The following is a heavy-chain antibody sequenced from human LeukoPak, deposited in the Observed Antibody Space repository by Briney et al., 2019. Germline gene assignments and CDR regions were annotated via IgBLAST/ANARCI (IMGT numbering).Heavy chain of an antibody. CDR3: AKDAWTYYYDSSGYYDY. V-gene: IGHV3-23*05. CDR2: ISKNAVST. D-gene: IGHD3-22*01. Sequence: GGSLRLSCAASGFTFSDFAMTWVRQAPGKGLEWVSGISKNAVSTYYVGFVKGRFTISRDQSKDTVYLQIDSLRAEDTAVYYCAKDAWTYYYDSSGYYDYWGQGTLVTVSS. CDR1: GFTFSDFA. J-gene: IGHJ4*02.